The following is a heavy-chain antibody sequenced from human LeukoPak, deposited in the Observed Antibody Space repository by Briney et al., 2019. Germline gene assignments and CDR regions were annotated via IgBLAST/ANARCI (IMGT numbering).Heavy chain of an antibody. CDR3: ARGLGSPVGRNY. D-gene: IGHD1-26*01. V-gene: IGHV1-8*01. CDR1: GYTFTSYD. CDR2: MNPNSGST. J-gene: IGHJ4*02. Sequence: GASVKVSCNASGYTFTSYDINWVRQATGQGLEWMGWMNPNSGSTGHAQKFQGRVTMTTNTSISTAYMELSSLRSEDTAVYYCARGLGSPVGRNYWGQGTLVTVSS.